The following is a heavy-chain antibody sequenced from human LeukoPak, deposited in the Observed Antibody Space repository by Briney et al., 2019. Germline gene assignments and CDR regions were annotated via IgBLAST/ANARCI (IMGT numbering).Heavy chain of an antibody. Sequence: PSETLSLTCTVSGGSISSSSYYWGWIRQPPGKGLEWIGSIYYSGSTYYNPSLKSRVTISVDTSKNQFSLKLSSVTAADTAVYYCALGRDPEWAFDIWGQGTMVTVSS. CDR2: IYYSGST. V-gene: IGHV4-39*07. CDR1: GGSISSSSYY. J-gene: IGHJ3*02. D-gene: IGHD3-3*01. CDR3: ALGRDPEWAFDI.